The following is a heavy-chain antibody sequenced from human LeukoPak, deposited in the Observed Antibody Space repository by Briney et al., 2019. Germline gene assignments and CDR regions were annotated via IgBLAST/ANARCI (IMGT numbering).Heavy chain of an antibody. V-gene: IGHV4-61*02. CDR1: GGSISSGSYY. CDR2: IYTSGST. Sequence: SETLSLTCPVSGGSISSGSYYWSWIRQPAGKGLEWIGRIYTSGSTNYNPSLKSRVTISVDTSKNQFSLKLSSVTAADTAVYYCARDIVVVPAAMRMGYNWFDPWGQGTLVTVSS. CDR3: ARDIVVVPAAMRMGYNWFDP. D-gene: IGHD2-2*01. J-gene: IGHJ5*02.